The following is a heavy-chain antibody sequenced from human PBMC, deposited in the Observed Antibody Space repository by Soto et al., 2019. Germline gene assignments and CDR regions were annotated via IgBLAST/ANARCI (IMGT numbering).Heavy chain of an antibody. CDR2: ISYDGSNK. J-gene: IGHJ4*02. V-gene: IGHV3-30*03. D-gene: IGHD1-26*01. CDR3: ARGPYSVGDLAYFDY. CDR1: GFTFSSYG. Sequence: QVQLVESGGGVVQPGRSLRLSCAASGFTFSSYGMHWVRQAPGKGLEWVAVISYDGSNKYYADSVKGRFTISRDNSKNTRYLQMNSLRAEDTAVYYCARGPYSVGDLAYFDYWGQGTLVTVSS.